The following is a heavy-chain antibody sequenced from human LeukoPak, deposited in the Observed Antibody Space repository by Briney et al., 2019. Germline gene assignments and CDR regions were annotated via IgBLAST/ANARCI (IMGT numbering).Heavy chain of an antibody. CDR2: IYSGGST. D-gene: IGHD1-26*01. Sequence: GGSLRLSCAASGFTVSSNYMSWVRQAPGKGLEWVSVIYSGGSTYYTDSVKGRFTISRDNSKNTLYLQMNSLRAEDTAVYYCARGRVGATPMGYWGQGTLVTVSS. J-gene: IGHJ4*02. CDR1: GFTVSSNY. V-gene: IGHV3-66*01. CDR3: ARGRVGATPMGY.